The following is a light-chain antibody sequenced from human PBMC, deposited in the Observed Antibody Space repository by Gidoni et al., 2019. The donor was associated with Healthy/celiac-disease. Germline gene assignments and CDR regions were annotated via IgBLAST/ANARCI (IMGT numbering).Light chain of an antibody. CDR1: QSVSSSY. CDR3: QQYGSSALT. V-gene: IGKV3-20*01. Sequence: EIVLTQSPGNLSLSQGERATLSCRASQSVSSSYLAWYQQKPGQAPRLLIYGASSRATGIPDRFSGSGSGTDFTLTISRLEPEDFAVYYCQQYGSSALTFGGGTKVEIK. J-gene: IGKJ4*01. CDR2: GAS.